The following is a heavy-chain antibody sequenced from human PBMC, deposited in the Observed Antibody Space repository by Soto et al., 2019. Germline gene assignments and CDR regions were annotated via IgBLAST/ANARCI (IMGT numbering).Heavy chain of an antibody. CDR2: ISGSGGST. V-gene: IGHV3-23*01. Sequence: GRSLRLSCAASEFTFSSYAMSRVRQAPGKGLEGVSAISGSGGSTHYAEPVKGRFTISRDNSKNTLYLQMNSLRAEDTAVYYCAKGQYYDFWSGYYKSDTFDPWGQGTLVTVFS. D-gene: IGHD3-3*01. CDR3: AKGQYYDFWSGYYKSDTFDP. J-gene: IGHJ5*02. CDR1: EFTFSSYA.